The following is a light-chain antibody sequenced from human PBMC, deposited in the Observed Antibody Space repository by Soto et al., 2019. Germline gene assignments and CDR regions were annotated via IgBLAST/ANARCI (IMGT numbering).Light chain of an antibody. Sequence: QSALTQPPSASGSPGQSVTISCTGTKNDIGVYDFVSWYQHHPGKAPRLIIYEVVQRPSGVPDRFSGSKSGNTASLTVSGLQAEDEADYFCQSYAGSNTYVFGSGTKLTVL. CDR1: KNDIGVYDF. J-gene: IGLJ1*01. CDR3: QSYAGSNTYV. CDR2: EVV. V-gene: IGLV2-8*01.